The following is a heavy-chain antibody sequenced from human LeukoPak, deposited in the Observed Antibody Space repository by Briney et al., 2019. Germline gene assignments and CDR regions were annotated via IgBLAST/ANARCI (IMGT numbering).Heavy chain of an antibody. CDR1: GYTFTSYD. CDR3: ARGVRLLWFGDLWYYYGMDV. V-gene: IGHV1-8*01. Sequence: GASVKVSCKASGYTFTSYDINWVRQATGQGLEWMGWMNPNSANTGYAQKFQGRVTMTRNTSISTAYMELSSLRSEDTAVYYCARGVRLLWFGDLWYYYGMDVWGQGTTVTVSS. J-gene: IGHJ6*02. CDR2: MNPNSANT. D-gene: IGHD3-10*01.